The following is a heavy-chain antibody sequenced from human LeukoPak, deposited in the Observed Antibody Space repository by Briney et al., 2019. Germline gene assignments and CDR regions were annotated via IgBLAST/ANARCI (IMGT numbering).Heavy chain of an antibody. CDR3: TGGGLVRGSLHWFDP. V-gene: IGHV6-1*01. D-gene: IGHD3-10*01. CDR1: GDSVSGGSAG. CDR2: IYYRSKWYS. Sequence: SQTLSLTCAISGDSVSGGSAGWNWIRQSPSRGLEWLGRIYYRSKWYSDYAISVKSRITINPDTSRNQFSLQLNSVTHHDTAVYYCTGGGLVRGSLHWFDPWGQGTLVTVSS. J-gene: IGHJ5*02.